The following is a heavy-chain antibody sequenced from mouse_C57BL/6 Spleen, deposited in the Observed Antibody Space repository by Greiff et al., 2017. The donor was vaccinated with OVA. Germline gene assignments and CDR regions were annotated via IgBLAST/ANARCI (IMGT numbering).Heavy chain of an antibody. J-gene: IGHJ1*03. D-gene: IGHD1-1*01. CDR2: IYPRSGNT. CDR3: ARGPHYYGSSYGYFDV. CDR1: GYTFTSYG. Sequence: QVQLQQSGAELARPGASVKLSCKASGYTFTSYGISWVKQRTGQGLEWIGEIYPRSGNTYYNEKFKGKATLTADKSSSPAYMELRSLTSEDSAVYFCARGPHYYGSSYGYFDVWGTGTTVTVSS. V-gene: IGHV1-81*01.